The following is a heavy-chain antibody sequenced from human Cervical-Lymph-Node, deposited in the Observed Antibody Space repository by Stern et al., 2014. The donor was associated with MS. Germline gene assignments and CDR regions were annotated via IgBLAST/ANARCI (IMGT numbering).Heavy chain of an antibody. Sequence: VPLVQSGSELKKPGASVKVSCKASGYTFSRHSINWVRQAPGQGLEWMGWINTNTANPTYAQGFTGRFVFSLDTSVSTAYLQISSLKAEDTAVYYCARDMWCSSTMCLDPWGQGTLVTVSS. J-gene: IGHJ5*02. CDR1: GYTFSRHS. CDR3: ARDMWCSSTMCLDP. CDR2: INTNTANP. V-gene: IGHV7-4-1*02. D-gene: IGHD2-2*01.